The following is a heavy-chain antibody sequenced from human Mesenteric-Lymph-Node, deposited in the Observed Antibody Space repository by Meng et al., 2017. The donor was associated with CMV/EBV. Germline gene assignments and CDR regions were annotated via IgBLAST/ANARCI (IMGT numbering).Heavy chain of an antibody. CDR3: ARASYLCSSTSCNYGMDV. J-gene: IGHJ6*02. CDR1: GFTFSNYW. D-gene: IGHD2-2*01. Sequence: GGSLRLSCAASGFTFSNYWMTWVRQAPGKGLQWVANINQDGSEKYYVDSVKGRFTISRDNAKNSLYLQMNSLRGEDTAVYYCARASYLCSSTSCNYGMDVWGQGTTVTVSS. CDR2: INQDGSEK. V-gene: IGHV3-7*01.